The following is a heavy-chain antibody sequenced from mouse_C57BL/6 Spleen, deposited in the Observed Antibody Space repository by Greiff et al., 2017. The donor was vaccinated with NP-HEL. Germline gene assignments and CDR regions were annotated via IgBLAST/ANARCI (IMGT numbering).Heavy chain of an antibody. CDR1: GFNIKDYY. D-gene: IGHD3-2*02. J-gene: IGHJ2*01. CDR3: ALLDSSGYVIDY. Sequence: EVQLKESGAELVKPGASVKLSCTASGFNIKDYYMHWVKQRTEQGLEWIGRIDPEDGETKYAPKFQGKATITADTSSNTAYLQLSSRTSEDTAVYYCALLDSSGYVIDYWGQGTTLTVSS. CDR2: IDPEDGET. V-gene: IGHV14-2*01.